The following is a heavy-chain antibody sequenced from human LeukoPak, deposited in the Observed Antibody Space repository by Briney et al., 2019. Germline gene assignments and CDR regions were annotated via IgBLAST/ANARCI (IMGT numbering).Heavy chain of an antibody. J-gene: IGHJ4*02. CDR1: GFTFDDYA. D-gene: IGHD4-17*01. V-gene: IGHV3-9*03. CDR3: AKGFDYGDYGAFDY. Sequence: GRSLRLSCAASGFTFDDYAMHWVRQAPGKGLEWVSGISWNSGSIGYADSVKGRFTISRDNAKNSLYLQMNSLSGEDMALYYCAKGFDYGDYGAFDYWGQGTLVTVSS. CDR2: ISWNSGSI.